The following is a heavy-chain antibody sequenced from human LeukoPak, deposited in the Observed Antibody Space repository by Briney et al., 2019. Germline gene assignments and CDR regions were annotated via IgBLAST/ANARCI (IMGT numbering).Heavy chain of an antibody. CDR1: GFTFSDYT. CDR2: ISSTSSYI. D-gene: IGHD3-10*01. J-gene: IGHJ2*01. V-gene: IGHV3-21*01. CDR3: VREGSGWYFDL. Sequence: PGGSLRLSCAASGFTFSDYTMNWVRQVPGEGLQWVSSISSTSSYIYYADSLKGRFTISRDNAENSLFLQVNSLRAEDTAVYYCVREGSGWYFDLWGRGTLVTVSS.